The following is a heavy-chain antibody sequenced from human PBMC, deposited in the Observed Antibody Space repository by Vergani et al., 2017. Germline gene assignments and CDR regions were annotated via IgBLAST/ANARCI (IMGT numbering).Heavy chain of an antibody. D-gene: IGHD3-3*01. Sequence: QLQLQESGPGLVKPSETLSLTCTVSGGSISSSSYYWGWIRQPPGKGLEWIGSIYYSGSTYYNPSLKSRVTISVDTSKNQFSLKLSSVTAADTAVYYCARGVGTSYDLWSGYYTNYYYMDVWGKGTTVTVSS. CDR3: ARGVGTSYDLWSGYYTNYYYMDV. J-gene: IGHJ6*03. CDR1: GGSISSSSYY. CDR2: IYYSGST. V-gene: IGHV4-39*07.